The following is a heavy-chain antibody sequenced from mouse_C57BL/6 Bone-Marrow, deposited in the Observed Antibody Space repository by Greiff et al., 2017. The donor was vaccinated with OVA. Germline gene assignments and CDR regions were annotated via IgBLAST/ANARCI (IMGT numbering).Heavy chain of an antibody. D-gene: IGHD1-1*01. J-gene: IGHJ4*01. CDR1: GFSLTSYG. Sequence: QVQLKESGPGLVQPSQSLSITCTVSGFSLTSYGVHWVSQSPGKGLEWLGVIWSGGSTDYNAAFISSLSISKDNSKSQVFFKMNSLQADDTAIYYCASYYYGSSYYAMDYWGQGTSVTVSS. V-gene: IGHV2-2*01. CDR3: ASYYYGSSYYAMDY. CDR2: IWSGGST.